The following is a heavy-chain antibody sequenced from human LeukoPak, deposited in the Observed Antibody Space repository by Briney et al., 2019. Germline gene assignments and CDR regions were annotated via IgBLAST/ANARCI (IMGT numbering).Heavy chain of an antibody. J-gene: IGHJ4*02. V-gene: IGHV4-39*01. Sequence: SETLSLTCTVSGGSISSSSYYWGWIRQPPGKGLEWIGSIYYSGNTYYNPSLRGRVTISVDTSKNQFSLKLSSVTAADTAVYYCARFVTGDGAFDIWGQGTLVTVSS. D-gene: IGHD4/OR15-4a*01. CDR2: IYYSGNT. CDR1: GGSISSSSYY. CDR3: ARFVTGDGAFDI.